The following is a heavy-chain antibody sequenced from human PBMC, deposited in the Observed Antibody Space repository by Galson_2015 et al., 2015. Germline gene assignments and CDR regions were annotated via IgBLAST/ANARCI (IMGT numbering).Heavy chain of an antibody. CDR3: ASIAAAGTSWFDP. CDR2: IIPIFGTA. D-gene: IGHD6-13*01. V-gene: IGHV1-69*06. J-gene: IGHJ5*02. CDR1: GGTFSSYA. Sequence: SVKVSCKASGGTFSSYAISWVRQAPGQGLEWMGGIIPIFGTANYAQKFQGRVTITADKSTSTAYMELSSLRSEDTAVYYCASIAAAGTSWFDPWGQGTLVTVSS.